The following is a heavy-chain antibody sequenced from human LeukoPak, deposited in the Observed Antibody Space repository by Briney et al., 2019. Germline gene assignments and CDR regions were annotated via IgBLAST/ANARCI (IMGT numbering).Heavy chain of an antibody. V-gene: IGHV3-23*01. CDR3: AKRAGDSSFYYYYMDV. CDR2: ISGSGGST. CDR1: GFTFSSYA. Sequence: GGSLRLSCAASGFTFSSYAMSWVRQAPGKGLEWVSAISGSGGSTYYADSVKGRFTISRDNSKNTLYLRMNSLRAEDTAVYYCAKRAGDSSFYYYYMDVWGKGTTVTVSS. D-gene: IGHD6-13*01. J-gene: IGHJ6*03.